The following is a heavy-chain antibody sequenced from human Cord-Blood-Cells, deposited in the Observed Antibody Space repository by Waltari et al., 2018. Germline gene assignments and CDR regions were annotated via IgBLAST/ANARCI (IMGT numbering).Heavy chain of an antibody. V-gene: IGHV4-39*01. D-gene: IGHD2-8*01. Sequence: QLQLQESGPGLVKPSGTLSLTCSVSGGSITSSSYQWGWIRPPPGKGLEWIGSIYYSGTTYYNPSLKSRVTISVDTSKNQFSLKLSSVTAADTAVYYCARHVRRQPFDYWGQGTLVTVSS. CDR1: GGSITSSSYQ. CDR3: ARHVRRQPFDY. J-gene: IGHJ4*02. CDR2: IYYSGTT.